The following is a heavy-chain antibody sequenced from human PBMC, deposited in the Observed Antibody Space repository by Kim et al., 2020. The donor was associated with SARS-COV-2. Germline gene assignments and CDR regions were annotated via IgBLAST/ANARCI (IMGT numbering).Heavy chain of an antibody. CDR3: ARAWGGYYPYYYYYYGMDV. Sequence: SETLSLTCTVSGGSISSYYWSWIRQPPGKGLEWIGYIYYSGSTNYNPSLKSRVTISVDTSKNQFSLKLSSVTAADTAVYYCARAWGGYYPYYYYYYGMDV. J-gene: IGHJ6*01. D-gene: IGHD3-3*01. V-gene: IGHV4-59*01. CDR2: IYYSGST. CDR1: GGSISSYY.